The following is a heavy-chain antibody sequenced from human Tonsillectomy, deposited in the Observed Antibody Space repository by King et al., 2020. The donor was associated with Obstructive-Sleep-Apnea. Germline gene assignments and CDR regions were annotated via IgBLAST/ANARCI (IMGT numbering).Heavy chain of an antibody. V-gene: IGHV3-30*02. J-gene: IGHJ4*02. D-gene: IGHD3-9*01. CDR3: AKDLEDFDWLRCPCFDY. CDR1: GFTFNFYG. CDR2: IRYDESYK. Sequence: VQLQESGGGVVQPGGSLRLSCTASGFTFNFYGMHWVRQAPGKGLEWVAFIRYDESYKYYADSVKGRFTISRDNSKNTLYLQMNSLRTEDTAVYYCAKDLEDFDWLRCPCFDYWGQGNLVIVSS.